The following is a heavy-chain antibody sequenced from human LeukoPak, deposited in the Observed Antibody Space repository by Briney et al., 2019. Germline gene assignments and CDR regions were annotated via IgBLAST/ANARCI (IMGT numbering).Heavy chain of an antibody. CDR2: IYYSGST. J-gene: IGHJ4*02. CDR1: GGSISSGGYS. D-gene: IGHD3-22*01. Sequence: SETLSLTCTVSGGSISSGGYSWSWIRQHPGKGLEWIGYIYYSGSTYYNPSLKSRVTISVDTSKNQFSLKLSSVTAADTAVYYCARSSGYYYDSSAHYWGQGTLVTVSS. CDR3: ARSSGYYYDSSAHY. V-gene: IGHV4-31*03.